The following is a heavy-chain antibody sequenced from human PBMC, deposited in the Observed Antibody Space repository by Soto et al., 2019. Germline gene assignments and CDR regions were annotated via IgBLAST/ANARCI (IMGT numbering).Heavy chain of an antibody. V-gene: IGHV1-8*01. CDR1: GYTFTSYD. J-gene: IGHJ5*02. CDR3: AGERSGGGGNWFDP. Sequence: QVQLVQSGAEVKKPGASVKVSCKASGYTFTSYDINWVRQATGQGLEWMGWMNPNSGNTAYAQKFQGRVTMTRNTSLSTAYMELSSLRSEDTAVFYCAGERSGGGGNWFDPWGQGTLVTVSS. D-gene: IGHD3-10*01. CDR2: MNPNSGNT.